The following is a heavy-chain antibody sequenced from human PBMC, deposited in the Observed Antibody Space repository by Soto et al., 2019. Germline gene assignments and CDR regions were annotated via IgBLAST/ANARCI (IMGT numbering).Heavy chain of an antibody. D-gene: IGHD6-6*01. V-gene: IGHV4-4*02. Sequence: SETLSLTCAVSGGSITSSEWWRWVRQPPGKGLEWIGEISRTGSTNYNSTLKSRVTISLDKSNNQFSLKLNSVTAADTAVYYCASRAADRPFWGQGTLVTVSS. CDR2: ISRTGST. J-gene: IGHJ4*02. CDR1: GGSITSSEW. CDR3: ASRAADRPF.